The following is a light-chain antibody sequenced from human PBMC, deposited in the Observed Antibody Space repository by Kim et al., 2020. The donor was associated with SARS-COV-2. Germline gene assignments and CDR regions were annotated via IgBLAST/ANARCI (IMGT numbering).Light chain of an antibody. V-gene: IGKV1-39*01. CDR3: QQSYSNPPEYT. J-gene: IGKJ2*01. CDR2: AAS. Sequence: IQMTQSPSSLSASVGDRVTITCRASQSISNYLNWYQQRPGKAPKVLIYAASILQSGVPSRFSGSGSGIDFTLTISSLQPEDFATYYCQQSYSNPPEYTFGQGTKLEI. CDR1: QSISNY.